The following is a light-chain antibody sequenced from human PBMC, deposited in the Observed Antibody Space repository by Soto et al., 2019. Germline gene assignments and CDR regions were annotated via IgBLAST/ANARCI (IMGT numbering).Light chain of an antibody. CDR3: QKYGSSRKT. CDR2: GAS. V-gene: IGKV3-20*01. J-gene: IGKJ1*01. Sequence: EIVLTQYPGTLSLSPGDSATLSCRDSQSVSSSYLAWYQQKPGQAPRILIYGASSRATGIPARLSGSGSGTDLTLTISRLEPEDFAVYYCQKYGSSRKTFGQGTKVDIK. CDR1: QSVSSSY.